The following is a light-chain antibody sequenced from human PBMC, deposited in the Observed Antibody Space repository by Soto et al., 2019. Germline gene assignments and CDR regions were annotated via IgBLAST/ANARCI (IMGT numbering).Light chain of an antibody. J-gene: IGKJ2*01. CDR2: GAS. CDR3: PQYGSSPRYT. Sequence: EIVLTQSPGTLSLSPGERATLSCRASQSVSSSYLAWYQQKPGQAPRLLIYGASSRATGIPDRFSDSGSGTDFALPISRLEPEDFAVDYSPQYGSSPRYTFGQGTKLEIK. V-gene: IGKV3-20*01. CDR1: QSVSSSY.